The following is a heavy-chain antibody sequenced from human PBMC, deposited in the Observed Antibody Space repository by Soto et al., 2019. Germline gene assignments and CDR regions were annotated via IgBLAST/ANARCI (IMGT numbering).Heavy chain of an antibody. V-gene: IGHV4-39*01. Sequence: PSETLSLTCAVSGASISGSYYYWAWLRQSPGKGPEWIGSVFYTDFTSYNPSLESRVAVSVDTSKSQFSLILSAVNAADTAVYYCATSDKGYTSKYFDHWGQGALVTVSS. D-gene: IGHD2-15*01. J-gene: IGHJ4*02. CDR2: VFYTDFT. CDR3: ATSDKGYTSKYFDH. CDR1: GASISGSYYY.